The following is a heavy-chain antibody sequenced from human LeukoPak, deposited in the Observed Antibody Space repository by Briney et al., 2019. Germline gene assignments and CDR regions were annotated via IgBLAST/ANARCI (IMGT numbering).Heavy chain of an antibody. V-gene: IGHV1-2*02. D-gene: IGHD5-24*01. CDR1: GYTFTAFY. J-gene: IGHJ4*02. CDR3: ARDCTGGYNLVQY. Sequence: GASVKVSCKASGYTFTAFYMHWVRQAPGQGLEWMGCFNPKSGGANYAQKFQGRVTMTGDTSISAVYMELSRLRSEDTAVYYCARDCTGGYNLVQYWGQGTLVTVSS. CDR2: FNPKSGGA.